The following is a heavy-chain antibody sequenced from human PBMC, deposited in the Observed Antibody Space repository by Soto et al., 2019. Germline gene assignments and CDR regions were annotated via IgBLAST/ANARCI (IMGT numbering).Heavy chain of an antibody. V-gene: IGHV3-30*18. CDR1: GFTFSSYG. J-gene: IGHJ6*02. Sequence: GGSLRLSCAASGFTFSSYGMHWVRQAPGKGLEWVAVISYDGSNKYYADSVKGRFTISRDNSKNTLYVQMNSLRAEDTAVYHCAKVFAPWEEWLFYTNYYYYGMDVWGQGTTVTVSS. D-gene: IGHD3-3*01. CDR3: AKVFAPWEEWLFYTNYYYYGMDV. CDR2: ISYDGSNK.